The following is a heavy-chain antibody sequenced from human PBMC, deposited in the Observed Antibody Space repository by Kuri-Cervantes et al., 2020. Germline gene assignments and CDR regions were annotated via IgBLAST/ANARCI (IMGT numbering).Heavy chain of an antibody. CDR2: IKEDGSEK. J-gene: IGHJ6*02. CDR1: GFTFSHYR. V-gene: IGHV3-7*01. CDR3: ARLGVLITYYYGMDV. Sequence: GGSLRLSCAASGFTFSHYRMSWVRQAPGKGLEWVANIKEDGSEKYYVDSVKGRFTISRDNAKNTLYRQMNSLRAEDTAVYYCARLGVLITYYYGMDVWGQGTTVTVSS.